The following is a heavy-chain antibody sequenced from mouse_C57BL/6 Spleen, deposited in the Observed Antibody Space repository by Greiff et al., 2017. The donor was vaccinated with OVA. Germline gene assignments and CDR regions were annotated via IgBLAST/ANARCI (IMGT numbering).Heavy chain of an antibody. D-gene: IGHD2-5*01. CDR1: GYTFTDYY. Sequence: VHLVESGPELVKPGASVKISCKASGYTFTDYYINWVKQRPGQGLEWIGWIFPGSGSTYYNEKFKGKATLTVDKSSSTAYMLLSSLTSEDSAVYFCARGMDSNYVFDYWGQGTTLTVSS. CDR3: ARGMDSNYVFDY. J-gene: IGHJ2*01. V-gene: IGHV1-75*01. CDR2: IFPGSGST.